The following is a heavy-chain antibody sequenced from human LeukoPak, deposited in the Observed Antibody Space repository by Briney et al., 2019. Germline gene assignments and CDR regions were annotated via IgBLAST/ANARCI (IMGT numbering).Heavy chain of an antibody. Sequence: GASVKVSCKASGYTFSSYGLNWVRQAPGQGLEWMGWISAYYNNTNYAQKFQGRVTMTTDTSTTTAYMELKNLRSDDTAVYYCARASRGVDYYDSSGYGAFDIWGQGTMVTVSS. CDR2: ISAYYNNT. J-gene: IGHJ3*02. CDR3: ARASRGVDYYDSSGYGAFDI. D-gene: IGHD3-22*01. V-gene: IGHV1-18*01. CDR1: GYTFSSYG.